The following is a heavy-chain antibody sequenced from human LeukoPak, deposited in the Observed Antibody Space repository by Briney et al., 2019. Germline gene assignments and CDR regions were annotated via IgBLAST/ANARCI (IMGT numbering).Heavy chain of an antibody. CDR2: INWNGGST. Sequence: PGGSLRLSCAASGFTFEGYGMGWVRQAPGKGLEWVSGINWNGGSTGYVDSVKGRFTIYRDNAKNLLYLQMNSLRVEDTALYYCARDGYGYSYDYWGQGTLVTVSS. CDR3: ARDGYGYSYDY. V-gene: IGHV3-20*04. D-gene: IGHD5-18*01. J-gene: IGHJ4*02. CDR1: GFTFEGYG.